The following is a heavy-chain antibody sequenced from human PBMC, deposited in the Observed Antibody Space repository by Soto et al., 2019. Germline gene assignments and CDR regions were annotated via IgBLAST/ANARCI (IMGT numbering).Heavy chain of an antibody. D-gene: IGHD2-2*01. J-gene: IGHJ6*01. V-gene: IGHV3-23*01. CDR3: AKESSNSAAIYYYYYGMDG. CDR2: ISGSGGDT. Sequence: GGSLSLSCAASGFTFSNYGMSWVRQAPGKGLEWVSAISGSGGDTYYADSVRGRFTISRDNSKNTLYLQMSSLRAEDTAVYFCAKESSNSAAIYYYYYGMDGWGEGTTVTVSS. CDR1: GFTFSNYG.